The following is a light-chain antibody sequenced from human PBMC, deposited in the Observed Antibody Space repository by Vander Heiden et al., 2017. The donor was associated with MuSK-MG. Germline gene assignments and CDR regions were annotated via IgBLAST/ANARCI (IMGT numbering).Light chain of an antibody. CDR2: SAS. V-gene: IGKV1-39*01. J-gene: IGKJ1*01. CDR3: QKSDRTHRI. Sequence: DIQLTQSPSSLSASVGDRVTITCRASQSINNYLNWYQQQPGNAPKLLIYSASSLQSGVPSRFSGSGSGTDFTLTISSLQPEDFATDERQKSDRTHRIFGQGTQVEIK. CDR1: QSINNY.